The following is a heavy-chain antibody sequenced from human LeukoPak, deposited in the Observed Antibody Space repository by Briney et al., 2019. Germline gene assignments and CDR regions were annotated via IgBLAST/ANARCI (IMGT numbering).Heavy chain of an antibody. CDR1: GFSFRNYA. CDR3: AKDSEATITPLSAFDI. J-gene: IGHJ3*02. V-gene: IGHV3-23*01. CDR2: ISGSGGST. Sequence: GSLKLSCTASGFSFRNYAISWVRQASGKGLEWVSSISGSGGSTYSADSVKGRFTISRENSNNTLYLQMNSLRADDTAMYYCAKDSEATITPLSAFDIWGQGTMVTVSS. D-gene: IGHD4-23*01.